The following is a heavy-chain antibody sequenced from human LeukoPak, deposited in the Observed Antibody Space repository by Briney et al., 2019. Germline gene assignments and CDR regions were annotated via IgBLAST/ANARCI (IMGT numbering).Heavy chain of an antibody. Sequence: SETLSLTCTVSGGSISSYYWSWIRQPPGKGLEWIGYIYYSGSTNYNPSLKSRVTISVDTSKNQFSLKLSSVTAADTAVYYCARAYGDYRSRLFDYWGQGTLVTVSS. D-gene: IGHD4-17*01. V-gene: IGHV4-59*12. CDR1: GGSISSYY. J-gene: IGHJ4*02. CDR3: ARAYGDYRSRLFDY. CDR2: IYYSGST.